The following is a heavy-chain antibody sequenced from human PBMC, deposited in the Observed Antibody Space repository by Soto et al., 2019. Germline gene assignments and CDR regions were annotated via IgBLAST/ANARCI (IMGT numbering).Heavy chain of an antibody. D-gene: IGHD3-16*01. CDR1: GGSVNSGNYY. V-gene: IGHV4-34*01. Sequence: QVQLQQWGAGLLKPSETLSLTCAVYGGSVNSGNYYWSWIRQPPGKGLEWIGEMSHSGGTHFNPSLKSRFTTSVDTSKNQFSLKISSVTAADTAPYYSAGVERGSATTVVDACDVWGPGTLGTVSS. CDR2: MSHSGGT. J-gene: IGHJ3*01. CDR3: AGVERGSATTVVDACDV.